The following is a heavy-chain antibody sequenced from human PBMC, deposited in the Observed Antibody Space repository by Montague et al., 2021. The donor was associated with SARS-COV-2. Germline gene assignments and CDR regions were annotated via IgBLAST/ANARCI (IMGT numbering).Heavy chain of an antibody. D-gene: IGHD3-16*01. Sequence: SETLSLTCAVSDGSISSPNWWNWVRQPPGKGLEWIGEIYYAGNTNYNQSLKSRVTIFIDKSKDHFSLQLSSVTAADTAVYYCARGGTYHYGMDVWGQGTTVAVSS. CDR2: IYYAGNT. V-gene: IGHV4-4*02. CDR3: ARGGTYHYGMDV. J-gene: IGHJ6*02. CDR1: DGSISSPNW.